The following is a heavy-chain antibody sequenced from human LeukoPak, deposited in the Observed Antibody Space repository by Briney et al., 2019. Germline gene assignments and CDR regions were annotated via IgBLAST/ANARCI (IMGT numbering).Heavy chain of an antibody. V-gene: IGHV4-30-2*01. D-gene: IGHD6-13*01. J-gene: IGHJ4*02. CDR1: GGSISSGGYS. CDR2: IYHSGST. Sequence: SQTLSLTCAVSGGSISSGGYSWSWIRQPPGKGLEWIGYIYHSGSTYYNPSLKSRVTISVDRSKNQFSLKLSSVTAADTAVYYCARGTPLGSSSWYPIPYYFDYWGQGTLVTVSS. CDR3: ARGTPLGSSSWYPIPYYFDY.